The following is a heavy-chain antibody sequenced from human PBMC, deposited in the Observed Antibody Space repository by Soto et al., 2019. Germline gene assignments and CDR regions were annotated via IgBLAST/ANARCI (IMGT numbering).Heavy chain of an antibody. D-gene: IGHD2-2*01. CDR1: GDYIHVGGYY. Sequence: NPSETLSLTCSVSGDYIHVGGYYWTWIRQRPGKGLEWMGYIYYTGKTYYNPSLESWLTMSVDRSKNQFSLRLTSVTAADTAVYFCGRDLTSNANCIDPWGQGTLVTVSS. V-gene: IGHV4-30-4*01. J-gene: IGHJ5*02. CDR2: IYYTGKT. CDR3: GRDLTSNANCIDP.